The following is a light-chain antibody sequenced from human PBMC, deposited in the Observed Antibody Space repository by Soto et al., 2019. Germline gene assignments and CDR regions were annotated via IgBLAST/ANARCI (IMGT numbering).Light chain of an antibody. CDR2: GDT. V-gene: IGLV1-40*01. Sequence: QSVLTQPPSVSGAPGQRVTISCTGSRSNIGAPYQVHWYQQLPGKAPKLIIYGDTNRPSGVPGRFSGSKSGNTASLTVSGLQAADEADYFCKSYAGSNTYVFGSGTKLTVL. J-gene: IGLJ1*01. CDR1: RSNIGAPYQ. CDR3: KSYAGSNTYV.